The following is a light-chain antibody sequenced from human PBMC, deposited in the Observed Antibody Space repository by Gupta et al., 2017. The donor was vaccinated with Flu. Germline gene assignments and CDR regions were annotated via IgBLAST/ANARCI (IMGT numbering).Light chain of an antibody. J-gene: IGLJ3*02. CDR2: KDN. Sequence: PGQTARIPCSGDVLPKQYAYWYQQRPGQAPVQVIYKDNERASGIPERFSGSSSGTTVTLTISGVQAEDEADYYCQSVDSSGTWVFGGGTKLTVL. CDR1: VLPKQY. V-gene: IGLV3-25*03. CDR3: QSVDSSGTWV.